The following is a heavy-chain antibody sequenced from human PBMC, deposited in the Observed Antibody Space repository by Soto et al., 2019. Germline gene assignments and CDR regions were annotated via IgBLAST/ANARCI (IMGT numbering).Heavy chain of an antibody. CDR2: IYWDNDR. CDR1: GFSLTNSGVG. CDR3: AHRVTYCGSWDVGWFDS. V-gene: IGHV2-5*02. J-gene: IGHJ5*01. D-gene: IGHD6-25*01. Sequence: QITLKASGPTLVEPTQNLTLTCSFSGFSLTNSGVGVGWFRQAPGKALECLGIIYWDNDRRYNPSLKTRLTSTKETSKNQVVLTMTYMEPVDTGTYYCAHRVTYCGSWDVGWFDSWGQGTPVTVS.